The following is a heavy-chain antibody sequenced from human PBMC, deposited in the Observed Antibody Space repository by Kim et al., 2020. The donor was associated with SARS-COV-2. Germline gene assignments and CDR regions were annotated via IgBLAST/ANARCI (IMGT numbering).Heavy chain of an antibody. D-gene: IGHD2-21*01. CDR2: INHSGST. CDR3: ARTKRHAISARGGALYYYYGMDV. J-gene: IGHJ6*02. CDR1: GGSFSGYY. V-gene: IGHV4-34*01. Sequence: SETLSLTCAVYGGSFSGYYWSWIRQPPGKGLEWIGEINHSGSTNYNPSLKSRVTISVDTSKNQFSLKLSSVTAADTAVYYCARTKRHAISARGGALYYYYGMDVWGQGTTVTVSS.